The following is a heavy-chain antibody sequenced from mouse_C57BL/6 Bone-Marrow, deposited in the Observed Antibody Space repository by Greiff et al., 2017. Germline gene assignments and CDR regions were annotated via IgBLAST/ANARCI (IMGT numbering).Heavy chain of an antibody. D-gene: IGHD2-2*01. CDR1: GYTFTSYW. V-gene: IGHV1-69*01. Sequence: QVQLQQSGAELVMPGASVKLSCKASGYTFTSYWMHWVKQRPGQGLEWIGEIDPSDSYTNYNQKFKGKSTLTVDKSSSTAYMQLSILTSEDSAVYYCARQGVTTDFDYWGQGTTLTVSS. CDR3: ARQGVTTDFDY. CDR2: IDPSDSYT. J-gene: IGHJ2*01.